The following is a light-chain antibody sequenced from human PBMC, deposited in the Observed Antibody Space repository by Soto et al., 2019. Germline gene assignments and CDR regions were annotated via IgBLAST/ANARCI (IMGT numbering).Light chain of an antibody. V-gene: IGLV2-8*01. CDR3: SSYAGSNNFVV. CDR2: EVN. Sequence: QSALTQPPSASGSPGQSVTITCTGTSSDVGGYNYVAWYQQHPGKAPKFIIYEVNKRPSGVPNRFSGSKSGNTASLTVSGLQAEDEADYYCSSYAGSNNFVVFGGGTKLTVL. CDR1: SSDVGGYNY. J-gene: IGLJ2*01.